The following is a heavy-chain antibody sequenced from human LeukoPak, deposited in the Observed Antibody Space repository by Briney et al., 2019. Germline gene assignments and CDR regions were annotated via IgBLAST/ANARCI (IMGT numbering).Heavy chain of an antibody. D-gene: IGHD3-22*01. CDR1: GFTFSDYY. J-gene: IGHJ4*02. Sequence: PGGSLRLSCAASGFTFSDYYMSWIRQAPGKGLEWVSYISSSGRTKYYADSVKGRFTISRDNAKYSLYLQTNSLRAEDTAVYYCARALSSGYYYHYWGQGTLVTVSS. V-gene: IGHV3-11*01. CDR3: ARALSSGYYYHY. CDR2: ISSSGRTK.